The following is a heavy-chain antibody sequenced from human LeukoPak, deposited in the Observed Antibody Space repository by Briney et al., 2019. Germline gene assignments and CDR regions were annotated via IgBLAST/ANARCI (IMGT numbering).Heavy chain of an antibody. J-gene: IGHJ4*02. V-gene: IGHV3-30*18. CDR2: ISYDGSNK. Sequence: PGGSLRLSCAASGFTFSSYGMHWVRQAPGKGLDWVAVISYDGSNKYYADSVKCRFTISRDNSKKTLYLQMNSLRAEDTAVYYCAKELRFLEWLSNYYFDYWGQGTLVTVSS. CDR3: AKELRFLEWLSNYYFDY. D-gene: IGHD3-3*01. CDR1: GFTFSSYG.